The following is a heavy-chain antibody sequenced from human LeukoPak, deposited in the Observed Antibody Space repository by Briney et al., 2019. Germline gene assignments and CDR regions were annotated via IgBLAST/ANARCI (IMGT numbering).Heavy chain of an antibody. D-gene: IGHD5-18*01. J-gene: IGHJ4*02. V-gene: IGHV1-24*01. CDR2: FDPEDGET. CDR3: ATFNSYGYCLDY. Sequence: ASVKVSCKVSGYTLTELSMHRVRQAPGKGLEWMGGFDPEDGETIYAQKFQGRVTMTEDTSTDTAYMELSSPRSEDTAVYYCATFNSYGYCLDYWGQGTLVTVSS. CDR1: GYTLTELS.